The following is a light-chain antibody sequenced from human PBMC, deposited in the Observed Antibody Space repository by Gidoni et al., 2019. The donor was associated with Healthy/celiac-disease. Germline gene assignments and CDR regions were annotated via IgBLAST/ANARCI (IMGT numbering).Light chain of an antibody. J-gene: IGKJ2*01. V-gene: IGKV1-39*01. CDR2: AAS. CDR1: QSISSY. Sequence: DIQMTQSPSSLSASVGDRVTITCRASQSISSYLNWYQQKPGKAPKLLIYAASSLQSGVPSRFSGSGSGTDFTLTISSLQPEDFATYYCQQSYSTPRHPPYTFGQGTKLEIK. CDR3: QQSYSTPRHPPYT.